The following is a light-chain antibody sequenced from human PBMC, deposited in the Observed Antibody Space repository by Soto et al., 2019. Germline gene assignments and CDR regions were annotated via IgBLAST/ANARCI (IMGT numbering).Light chain of an antibody. J-gene: IGKJ1*01. V-gene: IGKV1-5*01. CDR3: QQYNGYPCT. Sequence: DIPMTPSPSTQTASVGDRVAITCRASQSISQWVAWYQQKPGRAPELLIYDASKLKSGVPSRFSGSGSGTEFSLTITSLQPDDSAMNYCQQYNGYPCTLGRGTKV. CDR1: QSISQW. CDR2: DAS.